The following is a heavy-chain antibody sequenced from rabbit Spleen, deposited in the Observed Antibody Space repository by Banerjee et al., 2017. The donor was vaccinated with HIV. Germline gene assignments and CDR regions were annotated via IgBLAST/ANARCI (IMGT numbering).Heavy chain of an antibody. D-gene: IGHD1-1*01. J-gene: IGHJ3*01. Sequence: QSLEESGGDLVKPGASLTLTCRASGFDFSRLGARWVRQAPGKGLEWIAGIDTGGDKTWYASWAKGRFTISKTSSTTVTLQMTSLTAADTASYFCARGGGYTRLNLWGQGTLVTVS. CDR1: GFDFSRLG. CDR3: ARGGGYTRLNL. CDR2: IDTGGDKT. V-gene: IGHV1S40*01.